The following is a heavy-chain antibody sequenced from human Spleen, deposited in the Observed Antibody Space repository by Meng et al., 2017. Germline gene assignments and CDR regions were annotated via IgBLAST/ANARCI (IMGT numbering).Heavy chain of an antibody. CDR2: ISWNSGSI. V-gene: IGHV3-9*01. CDR3: VRDDAGLGYGMDV. Sequence: SSNNYYWGWIRQPPGKGLEWVSGISWNSGSIGYADSVKGRFTISRDNAKNSLYLQMNSLRVEDTAVYYCVRDDAGLGYGMDVWGQGTTVTVSS. D-gene: IGHD3-22*01. J-gene: IGHJ6*02. CDR1: SSNNYY.